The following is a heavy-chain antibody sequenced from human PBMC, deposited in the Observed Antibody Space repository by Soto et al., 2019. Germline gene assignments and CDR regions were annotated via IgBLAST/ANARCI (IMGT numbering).Heavy chain of an antibody. CDR2: IKSKTDGGTT. CDR1: GFTFSNAW. J-gene: IGHJ6*02. V-gene: IGHV3-15*01. D-gene: IGHD1-26*01. CDR3: ARDKWDTHEYYYYGMDV. Sequence: GGSLRLSCAASGFTFSNAWMSWVRQAPGKGLEWVGRIKSKTDGGTTDYAAPVKGRFTISRDDSKNTLYLQMNSLRAEDTAVYYCARDKWDTHEYYYYGMDVWGQGTTVTVSS.